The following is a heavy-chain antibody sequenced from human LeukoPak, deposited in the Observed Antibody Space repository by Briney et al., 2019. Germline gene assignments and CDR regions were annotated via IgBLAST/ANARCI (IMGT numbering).Heavy chain of an antibody. Sequence: SVKVSSKASGGTFSSYAISCVRQAPGQGREWMGRIIPILGIANYAQKFQGRVTITADKSTSTAYMELSRLRSEDTVVYYGARDSGASWLFVPWGQGTLVTVSS. CDR3: ARDSGASWLFVP. CDR2: IIPILGIA. V-gene: IGHV1-69*04. J-gene: IGHJ5*02. D-gene: IGHD2-15*01. CDR1: GGTFSSYA.